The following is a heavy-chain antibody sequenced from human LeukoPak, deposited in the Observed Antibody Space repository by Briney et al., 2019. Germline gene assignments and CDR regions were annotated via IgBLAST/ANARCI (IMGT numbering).Heavy chain of an antibody. V-gene: IGHV4-39*01. J-gene: IGHJ4*02. Sequence: SETLSLTCTVSGGSISSSSYYWGWIRQPPGKGLEWIGSISYSGSTYYNSSLKSRVTVSVDTSKNQFSLKLSSVTAADTAVYYCARRAGAYSHPYDYWGQGTLVTVSS. CDR2: ISYSGST. CDR1: GGSISSSSYY. CDR3: ARRAGAYSHPYDY. D-gene: IGHD4/OR15-4a*01.